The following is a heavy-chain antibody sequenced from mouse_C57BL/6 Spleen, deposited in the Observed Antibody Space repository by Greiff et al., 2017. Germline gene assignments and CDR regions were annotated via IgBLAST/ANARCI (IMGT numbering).Heavy chain of an antibody. CDR3: ARSPPIYYYGSSSWYFDV. V-gene: IGHV1-18*01. CDR2: INPNNGGT. J-gene: IGHJ1*03. D-gene: IGHD1-1*01. Sequence: EVQLQQSGPELVKPGASVKIPCKASGYTFTDYNMDWVKQSHGKSLEWIGDINPNNGGTIYNQKFKGKATLTVDKSSSTAYMELRSLTSEDTAVYYCARSPPIYYYGSSSWYFDVWGTGTTVTVSS. CDR1: GYTFTDYN.